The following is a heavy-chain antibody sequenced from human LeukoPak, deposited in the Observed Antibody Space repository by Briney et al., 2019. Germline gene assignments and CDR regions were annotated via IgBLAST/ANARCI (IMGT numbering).Heavy chain of an antibody. CDR3: ARDHLVGATGHHFDY. Sequence: GGSLRLSCAASGFTFSSYAMSWVRQAPGKGLEWVSAISGSGGSTYYADSVKGRFTISRDNSKNTLYLQMNSLRAEDTAVYYCARDHLVGATGHHFDYWGQGTLVTVSS. CDR2: ISGSGGST. J-gene: IGHJ4*02. V-gene: IGHV3-23*01. D-gene: IGHD1-26*01. CDR1: GFTFSSYA.